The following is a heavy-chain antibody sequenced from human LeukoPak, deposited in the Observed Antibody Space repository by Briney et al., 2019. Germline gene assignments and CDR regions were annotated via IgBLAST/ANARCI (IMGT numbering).Heavy chain of an antibody. CDR3: ARDLRNIWFGELLYGMDV. V-gene: IGHV3-66*01. J-gene: IGHJ6*02. D-gene: IGHD3-10*01. Sequence: GGSLRLSCAASGFTVSSNYMSWVRQAPGKGLEWVSVIYSGGSTYYADSVKGRFTISRDNSKNTLYLQMNSLRAEDTAVYYCARDLRNIWFGELLYGMDVWGQGTTVTVSS. CDR2: IYSGGST. CDR1: GFTVSSNY.